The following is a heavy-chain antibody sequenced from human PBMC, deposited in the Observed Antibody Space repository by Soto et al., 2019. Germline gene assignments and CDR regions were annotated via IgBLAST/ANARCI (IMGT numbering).Heavy chain of an antibody. V-gene: IGHV5-51*01. CDR2: IYPGDSDT. D-gene: IGHD1-26*01. Sequence: PGESLKISCKGSGYSFTSYWIGWVRQMPGKGLEWMGIIYPGDSDTRYSPSFQCQVTISADKYISTAYLKWSSLKASDTAMYYCARQGVLLRPDAFEIWGQGTMVPVSS. CDR3: ARQGVLLRPDAFEI. CDR1: GYSFTSYW. J-gene: IGHJ3*02.